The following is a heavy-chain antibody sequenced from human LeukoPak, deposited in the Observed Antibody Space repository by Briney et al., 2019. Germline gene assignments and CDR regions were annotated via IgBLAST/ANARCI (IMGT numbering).Heavy chain of an antibody. J-gene: IGHJ3*02. Sequence: GGSLRLSCAASGFTFSSYAMSWVRQAPGKGLEWVSAISGSGGSTYYADSVKGRFTISRDNSKNTLYLQMNSLRAEDTAVYYCAKDGSWGYYDSSGYYEGDAFDIWGQGTMVTVSS. CDR2: ISGSGGST. CDR3: AKDGSWGYYDSSGYYEGDAFDI. D-gene: IGHD3-22*01. V-gene: IGHV3-23*01. CDR1: GFTFSSYA.